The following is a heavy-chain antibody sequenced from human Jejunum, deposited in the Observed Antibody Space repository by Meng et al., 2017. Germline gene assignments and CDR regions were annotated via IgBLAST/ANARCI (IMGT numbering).Heavy chain of an antibody. CDR3: AKLKWEPLRAFDF. D-gene: IGHD1-26*01. J-gene: IGHJ3*01. CDR1: GFTFINYG. Sequence: GGSLRLSCAASGFTFINYGMSWVRQAPGKGLEWVSGLSASGGSTYYADFVKGRFTISRDNSKNTIYLQMNSLRAEDTAVYYCAKLKWEPLRAFDFWGQGTMVTVSS. CDR2: LSASGGST. V-gene: IGHV3-23*01.